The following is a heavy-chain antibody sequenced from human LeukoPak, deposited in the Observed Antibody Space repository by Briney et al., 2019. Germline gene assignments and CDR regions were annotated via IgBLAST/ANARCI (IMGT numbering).Heavy chain of an antibody. D-gene: IGHD3-10*02. CDR2: IWYDGSNK. CDR3: ARDVRSRYFDL. Sequence: PGESLRLSCAASGVTFSSYRMNWVRQAPGKGLEWVAVIWYDGSNKFYTDSVKGRITISRDNSKNMLYLQMDSLRAEDTAVYYCARDVRSRYFDLWGRGTLVTVSS. CDR1: GVTFSSYR. V-gene: IGHV3-33*08. J-gene: IGHJ2*01.